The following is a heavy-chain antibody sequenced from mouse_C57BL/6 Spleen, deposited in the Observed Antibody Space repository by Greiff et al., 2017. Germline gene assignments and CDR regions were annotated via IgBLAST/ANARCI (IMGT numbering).Heavy chain of an antibody. V-gene: IGHV1-69*01. CDR3: ARSGQIRKGYFEV. CDR1: GYTFTSYW. CDR2: IDPSDSYT. D-gene: IGHD5-1-1*01. Sequence: QVQLQQPGAELVMPGASVKLSCKASGYTFTSYWMHWVKQRPGQGLEWIGEIDPSDSYTNYNQKFKGKSTLTVDKSSSTAYMQLSSLTSEDSAVYYGARSGQIRKGYFEVGGTGTTVTVSS. J-gene: IGHJ1*03.